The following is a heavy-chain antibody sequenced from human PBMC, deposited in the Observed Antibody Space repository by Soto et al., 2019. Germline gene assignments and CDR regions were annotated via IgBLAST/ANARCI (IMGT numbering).Heavy chain of an antibody. Sequence: WCCIRQPPGKGLEWIGSIYYSGRTYYNPSFKSRVTISIDTSKNQFSLKLSSVTATDTAVYYCARQRATVVTQAYFDHWGQGALVTVSS. V-gene: IGHV4-39*01. D-gene: IGHD2-21*02. J-gene: IGHJ4*02. CDR3: ARQRATVVTQAYFDH. CDR2: IYYSGRT.